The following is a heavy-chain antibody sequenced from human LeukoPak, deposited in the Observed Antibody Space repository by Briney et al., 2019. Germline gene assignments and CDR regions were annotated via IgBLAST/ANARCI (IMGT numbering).Heavy chain of an antibody. CDR1: GFIFSNYA. J-gene: IGHJ4*02. D-gene: IGHD1-26*01. Sequence: PGTSLRLSCAASGFIFSNYAIHWVRQAPGKGLDWVAIISYDGNNKYYADSVKGRFTISRDNSKNTLYLQMNSLRAEDTAVYYCAKVGGSYRVRGLGYFDYWGQGTLVTVSS. CDR2: ISYDGNNK. V-gene: IGHV3-30-3*01. CDR3: AKVGGSYRVRGLGYFDY.